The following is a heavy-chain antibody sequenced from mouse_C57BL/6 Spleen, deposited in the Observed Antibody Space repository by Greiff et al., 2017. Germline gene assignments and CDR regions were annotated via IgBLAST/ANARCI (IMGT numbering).Heavy chain of an antibody. D-gene: IGHD1-1*01. CDR1: GYTFTSYW. Sequence: HVQLQPSGAELVRPGSSVKLSCKASGYTFTSYWMHWVKQRPIQGLEGIGNIDPSDSETHYNQKFKDKATLTVDKSSSTAYMQLSSLTSEDSAVYYCARNPPDYYGSSHYYAMDYWGQGTSVTVSS. CDR2: IDPSDSET. CDR3: ARNPPDYYGSSHYYAMDY. J-gene: IGHJ4*01. V-gene: IGHV1-52*01.